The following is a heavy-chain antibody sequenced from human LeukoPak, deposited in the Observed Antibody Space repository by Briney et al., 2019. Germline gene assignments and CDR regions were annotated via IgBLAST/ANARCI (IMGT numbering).Heavy chain of an antibody. V-gene: IGHV4-4*07. D-gene: IGHD3-22*01. CDR1: RGSISSYY. J-gene: IGHJ3*02. CDR3: ARVRDSSGYYLGAFDI. Sequence: TSETLSLTCTVSRGSISSYYWSWIRQPAGKGLEWIGRIYTSGSTNYNPSLKSRVTMSVDTSKNQFSLRLRSVTAAYTAEYYCARVRDSSGYYLGAFDIWGQGTMVTVSS. CDR2: IYTSGST.